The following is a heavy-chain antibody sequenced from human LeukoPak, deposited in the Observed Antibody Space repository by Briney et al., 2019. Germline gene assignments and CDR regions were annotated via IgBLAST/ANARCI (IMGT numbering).Heavy chain of an antibody. J-gene: IGHJ4*02. V-gene: IGHV4-4*02. CDR1: GGSISSSNW. Sequence: PSETLSLTSAVSGGSISSSNWWRCVRQPPGKGLEWIGESYHSRSTNYNPSLRSRVTISVDKSKNQFSLKLSSVTAADTAVYYCARVTAMGKGRGYYFDYWGQGTLVTASS. CDR3: ARVTAMGKGRGYYFDY. D-gene: IGHD5-18*01. CDR2: SYHSRST.